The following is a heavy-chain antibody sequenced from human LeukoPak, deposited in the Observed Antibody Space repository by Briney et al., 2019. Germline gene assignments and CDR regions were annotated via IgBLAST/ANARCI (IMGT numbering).Heavy chain of an antibody. CDR2: FDPEDGET. Sequence: ASVKVSCKVSGYTLTELSMHWVRQAPGKGLEWMGGFDPEDGETIYAQKFQGRVTMIEDTSTDTAYMELSSLRSEDTAVYYCATEYYDILTGVNWFDPWGQGTLVTVSS. D-gene: IGHD3-9*01. CDR1: GYTLTELS. CDR3: ATEYYDILTGVNWFDP. J-gene: IGHJ5*02. V-gene: IGHV1-24*01.